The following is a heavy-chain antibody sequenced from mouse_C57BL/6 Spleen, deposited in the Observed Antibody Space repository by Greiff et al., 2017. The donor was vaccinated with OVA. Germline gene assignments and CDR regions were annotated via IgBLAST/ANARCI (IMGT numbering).Heavy chain of an antibody. CDR2: IDPETGGT. CDR1: GYTFTDYE. CDR3: TRLLRY. D-gene: IGHD1-1*01. Sequence: QVQLQQSGAELVRPGASVTLSCKASGYTFTDYEMHWVKQTPVHGLEWIGAIDPETGGTAYNQKFKGKAILTADKSSSTAYMELSGLTSEDSAVYYCTRLLRYWGQGTLVTVSA. V-gene: IGHV1-15*01. J-gene: IGHJ3*01.